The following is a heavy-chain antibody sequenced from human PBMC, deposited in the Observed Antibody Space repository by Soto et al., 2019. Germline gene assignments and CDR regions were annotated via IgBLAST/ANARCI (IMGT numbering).Heavy chain of an antibody. CDR2: IYYSGST. V-gene: IGHV4-61*08. Sequence: SETLSLTCTVSGGSISSGDYYWSWIRQPPGKGLEWIGYIYYSGSTNYNPSLKSRVTISVDTSKNQFSLKLSSVTAADTAVYYCARDMGWLDYYYGMDVWGQGTTVTVS. CDR1: GGSISSGDYY. D-gene: IGHD6-19*01. CDR3: ARDMGWLDYYYGMDV. J-gene: IGHJ6*02.